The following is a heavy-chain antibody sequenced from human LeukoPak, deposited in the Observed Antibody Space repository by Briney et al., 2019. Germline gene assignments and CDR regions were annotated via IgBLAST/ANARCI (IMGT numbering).Heavy chain of an antibody. CDR3: ARSSGSYYRPFYFDY. CDR2: IIPIFGTA. CDR1: GATFISYA. D-gene: IGHD3-10*01. Sequence: ASVKVSCKASGATFISYAMSWVRQAPGQGLEWMGGIIPIFGTANYAQKFQGRVTITADESTSTAYMELSSLRSEDTAVYYCARSSGSYYRPFYFDYWGQGTLVTVSS. J-gene: IGHJ4*02. V-gene: IGHV1-69*01.